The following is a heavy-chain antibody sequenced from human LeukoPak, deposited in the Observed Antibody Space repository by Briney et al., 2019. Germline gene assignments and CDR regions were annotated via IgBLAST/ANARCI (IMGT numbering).Heavy chain of an antibody. J-gene: IGHJ5*02. D-gene: IGHD5-18*01. CDR1: GFTFSSYG. CDR3: ARGPRTRGYSYGSEFDP. CDR2: IWCDGSNK. Sequence: GGSLRLSCAASGFTFSSYGMHWVRQAPGKGLEWVAVIWCDGSNKYYADPVKGRFTISRDNSKNTLYLQMNSLRAEDTAVYYCARGPRTRGYSYGSEFDPWGQGTLVTVSS. V-gene: IGHV3-33*01.